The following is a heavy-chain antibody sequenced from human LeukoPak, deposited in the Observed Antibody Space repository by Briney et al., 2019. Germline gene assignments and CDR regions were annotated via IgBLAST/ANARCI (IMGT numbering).Heavy chain of an antibody. Sequence: GGSLRLSCAASGFTFSSYGMHWVRQAPGKGLEWVAVIWYGGSNKYYADSVKGRFTISRDNSKNTLYLQMNSLRAEDTAVYYCAKDSQPLGYYYYYMDVWGKGTTVTVSS. CDR2: IWYGGSNK. CDR1: GFTFSSYG. V-gene: IGHV3-30*02. D-gene: IGHD7-27*01. CDR3: AKDSQPLGYYYYYMDV. J-gene: IGHJ6*03.